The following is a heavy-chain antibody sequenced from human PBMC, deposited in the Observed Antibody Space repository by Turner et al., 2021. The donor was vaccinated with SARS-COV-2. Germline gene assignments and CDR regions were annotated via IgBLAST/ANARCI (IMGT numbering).Heavy chain of an antibody. Sequence: VQLVEFGGGLVRPGGSLDPPVAASGFPFSSYSMNWVRQAPGKGLEWVSYISSSSSTIYYADSVKGRFTISRDNAKNSLYLQMNSLRAEDTAVYYCARDPSKIQLWLHYYFDYWGQGTLVTVSS. J-gene: IGHJ4*02. CDR2: ISSSSSTI. CDR1: GFPFSSYS. V-gene: IGHV3-48*01. D-gene: IGHD5-18*01. CDR3: ARDPSKIQLWLHYYFDY.